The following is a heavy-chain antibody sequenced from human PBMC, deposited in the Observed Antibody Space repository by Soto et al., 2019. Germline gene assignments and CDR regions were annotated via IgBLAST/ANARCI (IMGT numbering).Heavy chain of an antibody. V-gene: IGHV4-39*01. J-gene: IGHJ5*02. CDR3: ARHQCQSSSYADP. CDR1: GGSISSSSYY. CDR2: IYYSGST. D-gene: IGHD6-13*01. Sequence: PSETLSLTCTVSGGSISSSSYYWGWIRQPPGKGLERIGSIYYSGSTYYNPSLKSRVTISVDTSKNQCSLKLSSVTVAYTAVYDCARHQCQSSSYADPWRQGTPVTVS.